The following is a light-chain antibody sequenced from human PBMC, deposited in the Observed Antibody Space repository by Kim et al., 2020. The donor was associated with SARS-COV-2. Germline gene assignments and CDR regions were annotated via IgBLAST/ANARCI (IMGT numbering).Light chain of an antibody. J-gene: IGLJ3*02. CDR1: DSNIGSNT. CDR2: TNT. V-gene: IGLV1-44*01. Sequence: GQSVTIACSGSDSNIGSNTVSWFQHVPGKAPKLIIHTNTQRPSGVPDRFSASKSGTSASLAISGLQSEDDAEYYCSARDDTLNGWVFGGGTQLTVL. CDR3: SARDDTLNGWV.